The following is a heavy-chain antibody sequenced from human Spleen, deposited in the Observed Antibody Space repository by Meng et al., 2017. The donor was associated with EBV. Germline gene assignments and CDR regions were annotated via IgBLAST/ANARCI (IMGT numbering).Heavy chain of an antibody. V-gene: IGHV4-34*01. CDR1: EGSFSAFY. J-gene: IGHJ4*02. CDR3: AIGVTLVRGY. Sequence: VQTQQWGAGLLKPSDALSLTCAVYEGSFSAFYWNWFRQSPGKGLEWIGEINHSGSTNYNPSLKSRVTMSVDTSKNQFSLKLSSLTAADTAMYYCAIGVTLVRGYWGQGTLVTVSS. D-gene: IGHD3-10*01. CDR2: INHSGST.